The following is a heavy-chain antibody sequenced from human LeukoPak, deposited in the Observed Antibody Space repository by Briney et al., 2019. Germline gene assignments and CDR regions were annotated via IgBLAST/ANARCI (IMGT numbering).Heavy chain of an antibody. J-gene: IGHJ4*02. CDR3: ARRGYSYSDFDF. Sequence: GESLKISCKGSGYSFTSYWIGWVRQMPGKGLGWMGIIYPGDSDTRYSPSFRGQVTISADKSINTAYLQWSGLKASDTAMYYCARRGYSYSDFDFWGQGTLVTVSS. CDR2: IYPGDSDT. V-gene: IGHV5-51*01. D-gene: IGHD5-18*01. CDR1: GYSFTSYW.